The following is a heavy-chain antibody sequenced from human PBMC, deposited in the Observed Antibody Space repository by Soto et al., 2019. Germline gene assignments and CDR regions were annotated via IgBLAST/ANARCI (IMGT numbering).Heavy chain of an antibody. J-gene: IGHJ4*02. CDR1: GVTFSRYG. V-gene: IGHV3-23*01. D-gene: IGHD3-10*01. Sequence: EVQLLESGGGLVQPGGSLRLSCAACGVTFSRYGMTWVRQAPGKGLEWVSFSSATGAGTYYADSVKGRFTISRDNSKNTRYLQMTSLRADDTAVYYCAKDRRAGANYGFYSAFWGQGALVIVSS. CDR2: SSATGAGT. CDR3: AKDRRAGANYGFYSAF.